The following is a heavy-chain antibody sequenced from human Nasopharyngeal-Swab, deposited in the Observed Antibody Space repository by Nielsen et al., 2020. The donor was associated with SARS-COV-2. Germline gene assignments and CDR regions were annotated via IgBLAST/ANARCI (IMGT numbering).Heavy chain of an antibody. V-gene: IGHV5-10-1*01. J-gene: IGHJ4*02. CDR2: IDPSDSYT. D-gene: IGHD3-10*01. Sequence: VRQMPGKDLEWMGRIDPSDSYTNYSPSFQGHVTISADKSVSTAYLQWSSLKASDTAMYYCARGGHRDYYGSRGVNYFDYWGQGTLVTVSS. CDR3: ARGGHRDYYGSRGVNYFDY.